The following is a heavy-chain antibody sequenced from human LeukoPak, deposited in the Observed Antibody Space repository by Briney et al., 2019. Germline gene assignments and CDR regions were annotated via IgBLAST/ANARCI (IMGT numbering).Heavy chain of an antibody. V-gene: IGHV7-4-1*02. CDR1: GYTFTSYA. J-gene: IGHJ5*02. D-gene: IGHD6-13*01. CDR2: INTNTGNP. CDR3: ARNVAYSSSWYWFDP. Sequence: GASVKVSCKASGYTFTSYAMNWVRQAPGQGLEWMGWINTNTGNPTYAQGFTGRFVFSLDTSVSTAYLQISSLKTDDTAVYFCARNVAYSSSWYWFDPWGQGTPVTVSS.